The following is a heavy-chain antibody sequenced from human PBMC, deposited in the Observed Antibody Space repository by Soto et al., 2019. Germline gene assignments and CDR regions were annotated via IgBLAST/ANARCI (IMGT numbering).Heavy chain of an antibody. V-gene: IGHV4-59*01. CDR2: IYYSGST. D-gene: IGHD3-16*02. J-gene: IGHJ6*02. CDR1: GGSISSYY. CDR3: ARALYVYDYVWGGYRSDGMDV. Sequence: PSETLSLTCTVSGGSISSYYWSWIRQPPGKGLEWIGYIYYSGSTNYNPSLKSRVTISVDTSKNQFSLKLSSVTAADTAVYYCARALYVYDYVWGGYRSDGMDVWGQGTTVTVSS.